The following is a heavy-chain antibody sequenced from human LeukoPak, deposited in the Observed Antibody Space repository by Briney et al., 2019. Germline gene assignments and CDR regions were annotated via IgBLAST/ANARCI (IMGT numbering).Heavy chain of an antibody. J-gene: IGHJ4*02. Sequence: AASVKASCKASGGTFSSYAISWVRQAPGQGLEWMGRIIPIFGTANYAQKFQGRVTITTDESTSTAYMELSSLRSEDTAVYYCARPLRSGSYAFDYWGQGTLVTVSS. V-gene: IGHV1-69*05. CDR2: IIPIFGTA. CDR3: ARPLRSGSYAFDY. CDR1: GGTFSSYA. D-gene: IGHD1-26*01.